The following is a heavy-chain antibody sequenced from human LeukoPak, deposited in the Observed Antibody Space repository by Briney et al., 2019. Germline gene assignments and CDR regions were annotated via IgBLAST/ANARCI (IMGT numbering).Heavy chain of an antibody. V-gene: IGHV3-74*01. CDR1: GFTFSSYW. D-gene: IGHD6-6*01. CDR3: TADSPVSMARSFDY. J-gene: IGHJ4*02. CDR2: INSDGSST. Sequence: PGGSLRLSCAASGFTFSSYWMHWVRQAPGKGLVWVSRINSDGSSTSYADSVKGRFTISRDNAKNTLYLQMNSLRAEDTAVYYCTADSPVSMARSFDYWGQGTLVTVSS.